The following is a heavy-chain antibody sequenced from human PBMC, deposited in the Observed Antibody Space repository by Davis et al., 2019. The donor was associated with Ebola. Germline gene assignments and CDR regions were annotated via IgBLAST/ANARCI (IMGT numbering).Heavy chain of an antibody. J-gene: IGHJ4*02. D-gene: IGHD2-2*01. V-gene: IGHV4-61*01. CDR2: TYNTVVP. Sequence: MPSETLSLTCTVSGGSVSSGSYYWSWIRQPPGKGREWIGHTYNTVVPDYNPSLKSRVTISLDKSTNQFSLRLTSVTAADTAIYYCARAYSTSWFFYFDYWGPGALVTVSS. CDR3: ARAYSTSWFFYFDY. CDR1: GGSVSSGSYY.